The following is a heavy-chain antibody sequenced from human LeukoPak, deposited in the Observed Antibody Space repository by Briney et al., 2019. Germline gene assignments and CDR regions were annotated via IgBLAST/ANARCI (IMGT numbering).Heavy chain of an antibody. V-gene: IGHV1-69*05. CDR3: AREVNYDILTGYYYFDY. CDR1: GGTFSSYA. J-gene: IGHJ4*02. CDR2: IIPIFGTA. Sequence: GASVKVSCKASGGTFSSYAISWVRQAPGQGLEWMGRIIPIFGTANYAQKFQGRVTITTDESTSTAYMELSSLRSEDTAVYYCAREVNYDILTGYYYFDYWSQGTLVTVSS. D-gene: IGHD3-9*01.